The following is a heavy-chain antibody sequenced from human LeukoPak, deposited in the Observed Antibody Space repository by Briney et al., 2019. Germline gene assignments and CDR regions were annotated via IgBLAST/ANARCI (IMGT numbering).Heavy chain of an antibody. V-gene: IGHV3-7*05. D-gene: IGHD1-1*01. CDR3: ARASATGTVDI. CDR2: INQGGSER. J-gene: IGHJ3*02. CDR1: GFTFRNYW. Sequence: GGSLRLSCAASGFTFRNYWMSWVRQAPGKGLEWVANINQGGSERYYVDSVKGRFTISRDNAKDPLYLQIISLRAEDTAVYYCARASATGTVDIWGQGTMVTVSS.